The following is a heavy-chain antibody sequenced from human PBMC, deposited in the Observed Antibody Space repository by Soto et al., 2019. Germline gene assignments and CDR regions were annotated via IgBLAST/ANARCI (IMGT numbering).Heavy chain of an antibody. V-gene: IGHV1-18*01. Sequence: QVQLVQSGAEVKMPGASVKVSCKASGYTFNTYGISWVRQAPGQGLEWMGWISASNGNTNYAQKVQGRVTMTTDTSTSTAYMALRSLRSDDTAVYYCAREAGCSGDNCYSSGLYWLDPWGQGTLVTVSS. CDR1: GYTFNTYG. D-gene: IGHD2-15*01. CDR3: AREAGCSGDNCYSSGLYWLDP. CDR2: ISASNGNT. J-gene: IGHJ5*02.